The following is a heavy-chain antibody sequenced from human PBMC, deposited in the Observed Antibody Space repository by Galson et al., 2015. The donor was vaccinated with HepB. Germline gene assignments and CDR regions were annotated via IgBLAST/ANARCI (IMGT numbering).Heavy chain of an antibody. Sequence: PALVKPTQTLTLTCTFSGFSLSTSGMCVSWIRQPPGKALEWLARIDWDDDKYYSTSLKTRLTISKNTSKNQVVLTMTNMDPVDTATYYCARIHYDSSGYYYVLDYWGQGTLVTVSS. CDR3: ARIHYDSSGYYYVLDY. D-gene: IGHD3-22*01. CDR2: IDWDDDK. V-gene: IGHV2-70*11. J-gene: IGHJ4*02. CDR1: GFSLSTSGMC.